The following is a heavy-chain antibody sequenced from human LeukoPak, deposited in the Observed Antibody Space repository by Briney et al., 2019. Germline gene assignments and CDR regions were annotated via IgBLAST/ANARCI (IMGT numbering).Heavy chain of an antibody. CDR3: ARGPKVGAGGYFDY. Sequence: ASVKVSCKASGYTFTSYDINWVRQATGQGLEWMGWMNPNSGNTGYAQKFQGRVTITRNTSISTAYMELSSLRSEDTAVSYCARGPKVGAGGYFDYWGQGTLVTVSS. V-gene: IGHV1-8*03. CDR1: GYTFTSYD. J-gene: IGHJ4*02. D-gene: IGHD1-26*01. CDR2: MNPNSGNT.